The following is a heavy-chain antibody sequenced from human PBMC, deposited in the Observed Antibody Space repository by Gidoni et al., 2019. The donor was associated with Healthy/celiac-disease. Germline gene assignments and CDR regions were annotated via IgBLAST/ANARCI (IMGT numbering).Heavy chain of an antibody. D-gene: IGHD6-13*01. J-gene: IGHJ1*01. V-gene: IGHV3-30-3*01. Sequence: QVQLVESGGGVVQPGRSLRLSCAASGFTFSSYAMHWVRQAPGKGLEWVAVISYDGSNKYYADSVKGRFTISRDNSKNTLYLQMNSLRAEDTAVYYCARADPETRFIAAAGKTSEYFQHWGQGTLVTVSS. CDR3: ARADPETRFIAAAGKTSEYFQH. CDR2: ISYDGSNK. CDR1: GFTFSSYA.